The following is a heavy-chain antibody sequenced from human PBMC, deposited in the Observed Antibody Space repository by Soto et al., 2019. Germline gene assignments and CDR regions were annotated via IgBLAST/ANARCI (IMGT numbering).Heavy chain of an antibody. CDR1: GGTFSSYA. CDR2: IIPIFGTA. J-gene: IGHJ6*02. Sequence: SVKVSCKASGGTFSSYAISWVRQAPGKGLEWMGGIIPIFGTANYTQKFQGRVTITADKSTSTAYMELSSLRSEDTAVYYCARALSGLVVVVPAAMMGYGMDVWGQGTTVTVSS. D-gene: IGHD2-2*01. CDR3: ARALSGLVVVVPAAMMGYGMDV. V-gene: IGHV1-69*06.